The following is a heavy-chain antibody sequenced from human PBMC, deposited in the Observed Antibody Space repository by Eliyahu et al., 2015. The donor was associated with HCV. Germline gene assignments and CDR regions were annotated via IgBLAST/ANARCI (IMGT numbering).Heavy chain of an antibody. V-gene: IGHV1-18*01. CDR3: ARVGFYYDSHDISRYYFWVYGMDV. CDR2: INADNGDT. D-gene: IGHD3-22*01. Sequence: QVQLVQSGGEVNKPGASVKVSCKASGYTFSSYGISWVRQAPGQGLEWMGWINADNGDTNYAQKFQGRVTMTTDTSTSTAYMELRSLRSDDTAVFYCARVGFYYDSHDISRYYFWVYGMDVWGQGTTVTVTS. CDR1: GYTFSSYG. J-gene: IGHJ6*02.